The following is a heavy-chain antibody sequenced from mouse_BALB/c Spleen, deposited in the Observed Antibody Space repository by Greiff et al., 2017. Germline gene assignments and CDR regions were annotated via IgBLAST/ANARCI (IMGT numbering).Heavy chain of an antibody. CDR3: ARDYDDAMDY. V-gene: IGHV5-6-3*01. D-gene: IGHD2-12*01. CDR2: INSNGGST. Sequence: DVKLVESGGGLVQPGGSLKLSCAASGFTFSSYGMSWVRQTPDKRLELVATINSNGGSTYYPDSVKGRFTISRDNAKNTLYLQMSSLKSEDTAMYYCARDYDDAMDYWGQGTSVTVSS. J-gene: IGHJ4*01. CDR1: GFTFSSYG.